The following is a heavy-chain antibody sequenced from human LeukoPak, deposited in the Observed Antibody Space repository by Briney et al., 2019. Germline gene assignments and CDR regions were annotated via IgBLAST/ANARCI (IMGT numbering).Heavy chain of an antibody. V-gene: IGHV4-34*01. J-gene: IGHJ4*02. CDR3: ARAGIAVEDY. D-gene: IGHD6-19*01. CDR1: GGSFSGYY. Sequence: PSETLSLTCAVYGGSFSGYYWSWIRQPPGKGLEWIGEINHSGSTNYNPSLKSRVTISVDTSENQFSLKLSSVTAADTAVYYCARAGIAVEDYWGQGTLVTVSS. CDR2: INHSGST.